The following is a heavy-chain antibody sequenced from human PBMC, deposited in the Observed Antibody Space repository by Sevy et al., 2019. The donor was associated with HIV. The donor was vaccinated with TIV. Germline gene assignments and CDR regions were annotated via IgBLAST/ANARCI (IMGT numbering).Heavy chain of an antibody. CDR1: GFTFSNAW. J-gene: IGHJ6*02. CDR3: TTGYPYYYYYGMDV. CDR2: IKSKTDGGTT. V-gene: IGHV3-15*01. D-gene: IGHD1-1*01. Sequence: GGSLRLSCAASGFTFSNAWMSWVRQAPGKGLEWVGRIKSKTDGGTTEYAAPGKGRFTISRDDYKSTLYLQMNSLKTEDTAVYYCTTGYPYYYYYGMDVWGQGTTVTVSS.